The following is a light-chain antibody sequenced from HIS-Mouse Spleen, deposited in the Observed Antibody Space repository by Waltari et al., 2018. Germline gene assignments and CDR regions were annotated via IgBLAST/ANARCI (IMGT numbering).Light chain of an antibody. CDR3: QAWDSSYSV. Sequence: SYELTQPPSVSVSPGQTASITCSGDKLGDKYACWYQQKPGQSPVLVIFQDSKRPSGLPERFSGPNSGNTATLTISGTQAMDEADYYCQAWDSSYSVFGGGTKLTVL. V-gene: IGLV3-1*01. CDR1: KLGDKY. CDR2: QDS. J-gene: IGLJ2*01.